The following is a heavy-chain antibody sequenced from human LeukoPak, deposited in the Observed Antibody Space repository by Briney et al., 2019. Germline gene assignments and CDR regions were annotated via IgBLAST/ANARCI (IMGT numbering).Heavy chain of an antibody. CDR3: ARELETTVTTRGLYYYYYGMDV. CDR1: GGSFSGYY. Sequence: SETLSLTCAGYGGSFSGYYWSWIRQPPGKGLEWIGEINHSGSTNYNPSLKSRVTISVDTSKNQFSLKLSSVTAADTAVYYCARELETTVTTRGLYYYYYGMDVWGQGTTVTVSS. V-gene: IGHV4-34*01. J-gene: IGHJ6*02. CDR2: INHSGST. D-gene: IGHD4-17*01.